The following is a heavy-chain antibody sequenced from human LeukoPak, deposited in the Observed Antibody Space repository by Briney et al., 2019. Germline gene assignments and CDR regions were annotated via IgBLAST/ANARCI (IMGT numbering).Heavy chain of an antibody. CDR1: GFTFSSYG. CDR2: IRYDGSNK. V-gene: IGHV3-30*02. CDR3: ARDRSSGWYFAFDF. J-gene: IGHJ3*01. Sequence: GGSLRLSCAASGFTFSSYGMHWVRQAPGKGLEWVAFIRYDGSNKYYADSVKGRFTISRDNAKNSLDLQMNSLRAEDTAVYYCARDRSSGWYFAFDFWGQGTMVTVSS. D-gene: IGHD6-19*01.